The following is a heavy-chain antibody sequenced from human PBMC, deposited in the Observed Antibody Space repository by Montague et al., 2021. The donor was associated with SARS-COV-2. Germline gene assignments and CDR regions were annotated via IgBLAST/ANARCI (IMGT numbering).Heavy chain of an antibody. CDR2: IYTSGHT. Sequence: TLSLTCTVSGGSISSSNYYWNWIRQPAGKGLEWIGRIYTSGHTDYNPSLKSRVAISLDKSKSQFSLQLNSLTAADTAVYYCARDGDGDYLYYFDYWGQGTLVTVSS. D-gene: IGHD4-17*01. V-gene: IGHV4-61*02. J-gene: IGHJ4*02. CDR1: GGSISSSNYY. CDR3: ARDGDGDYLYYFDY.